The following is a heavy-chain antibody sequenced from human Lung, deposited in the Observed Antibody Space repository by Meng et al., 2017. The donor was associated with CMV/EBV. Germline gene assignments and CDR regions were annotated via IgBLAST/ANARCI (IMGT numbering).Heavy chain of an antibody. CDR1: GGSFSGYY. V-gene: IGHV4-34*01. CDR2: INHSGST. D-gene: IGHD3-3*01. J-gene: IGHJ4*02. CDR3: ARGGFTYDFWSGYDFDY. Sequence: SXTXSLXCAVYGGSFSGYYWSWIRQPPGKGLEWIGEINHSGSTNYNPSLKSRITITVDTSKNQFSLMLSSVTAADTAVYYCARGGFTYDFWSGYDFDYWVQGTLVTVSS.